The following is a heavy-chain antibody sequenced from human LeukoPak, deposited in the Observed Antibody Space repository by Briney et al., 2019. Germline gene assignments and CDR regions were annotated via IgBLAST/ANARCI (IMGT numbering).Heavy chain of an antibody. Sequence: PSETLSLTCTVSGGSISSYYWSWIRQPAGKGLEWIGRIYTSGSTNYNPSLKSRVTMSVDTSKNQFSLKLSPVTAADTAVYYCARSYGSGSRTIFDYWGQGTLVTVSS. J-gene: IGHJ4*02. CDR2: IYTSGST. V-gene: IGHV4-4*07. CDR3: ARSYGSGSRTIFDY. CDR1: GGSISSYY. D-gene: IGHD3-10*01.